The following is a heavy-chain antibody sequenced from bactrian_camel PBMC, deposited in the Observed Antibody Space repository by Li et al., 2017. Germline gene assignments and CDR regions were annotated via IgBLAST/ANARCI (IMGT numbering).Heavy chain of an antibody. D-gene: IGHD3*01. CDR3: AADGYGAIGYGCATEPDFGY. V-gene: IGHV3S54*01. CDR1: GSYWNINC. Sequence: HVQLVESGGGSVQPGGSLRLSCALTGSYWNINCMAWFRQGPGKEREVVATLYIGDEKPWYPDSVKGRFTLSKDNDKNTLYLQMNSLKPEDTAMYYCAADGYGAIGYGCATEPDFGYWGQGTQVTVS. CDR2: LYIGDEKP. J-gene: IGHJ6*01.